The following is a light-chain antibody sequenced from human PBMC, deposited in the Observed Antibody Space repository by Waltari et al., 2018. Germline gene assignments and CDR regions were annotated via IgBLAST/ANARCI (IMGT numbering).Light chain of an antibody. CDR3: QQRSLWPLT. CDR1: ESVSRY. Sequence: EIVLTQSPATLSLFAGERATLSCRASESVSRYLCWYQQKPGQAPRLLIYDTSIRATGVPARFIGSGYGTDVTLTISSLEPEDFALYFCQQRSLWPLTFGGGTKVEI. J-gene: IGKJ4*01. CDR2: DTS. V-gene: IGKV3-11*01.